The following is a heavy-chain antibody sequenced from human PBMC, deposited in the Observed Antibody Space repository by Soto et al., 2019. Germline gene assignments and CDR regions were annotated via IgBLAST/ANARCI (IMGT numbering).Heavy chain of an antibody. CDR1: GGSISSGGYY. CDR3: ARSVGSASYYIPNLLFDY. J-gene: IGHJ4*02. CDR2: IYYSGST. D-gene: IGHD3-10*01. V-gene: IGHV4-31*03. Sequence: PSETLSLTCTVSGGSISSGGYYWSWIRQHPGKGLEWIGYIYYSGSTYYNPSLKSRVTISVDTSKNQYSLKLSSVTAADTAVYYCARSVGSASYYIPNLLFDYWGQGTLVTVSS.